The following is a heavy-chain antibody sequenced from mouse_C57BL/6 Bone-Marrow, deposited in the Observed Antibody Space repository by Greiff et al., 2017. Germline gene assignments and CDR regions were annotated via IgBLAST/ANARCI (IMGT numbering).Heavy chain of an antibody. CDR2: IHPNSGST. V-gene: IGHV1-64*01. D-gene: IGHD2-5*01. Sequence: QVQLQQPGAELVKPGASVKLSCKASGYTFTSYWMHWVKQRPGQGLEWIGMIHPNSGSTNYNEKFKSKATLTVDKSSSTAYMQISSLTSEDSAVYYCARDYSNPYYYAMDYWGQGTSVTVSS. J-gene: IGHJ4*01. CDR3: ARDYSNPYYYAMDY. CDR1: GYTFTSYW.